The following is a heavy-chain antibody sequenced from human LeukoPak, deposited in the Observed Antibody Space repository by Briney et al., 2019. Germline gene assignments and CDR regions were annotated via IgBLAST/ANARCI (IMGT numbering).Heavy chain of an antibody. CDR3: ARHMDIVVVPAVLDP. CDR1: GGSISSSSYY. CDR2: IYYSGST. V-gene: IGHV4-39*01. Sequence: LETLSLTCTVSGGSISSSSYYWGWIRQPPGKGLEWIGSIYYSGSTYYNPSLKSRVTISVDTSKNQFSLKLSSVTAADTAVYYCARHMDIVVVPAVLDPWGQGTLVTVSS. D-gene: IGHD2-2*03. J-gene: IGHJ5*02.